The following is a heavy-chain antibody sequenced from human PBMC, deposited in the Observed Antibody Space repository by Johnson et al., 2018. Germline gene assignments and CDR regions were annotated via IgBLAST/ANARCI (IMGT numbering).Heavy chain of an antibody. CDR1: GGTFSNYA. CDR3: ARARYDTSGYSIQH. Sequence: QVQLVESGAEVTKXGSSVKVXCKASGGTFSNYAISWVRQAPGHGLEWMGGIIPIFGTAKYAQKVQGRVTITADESTSTAYMELSRLRSEDTAVYYCARARYDTSGYSIQHWGQGTLVTVSS. CDR2: IIPIFGTA. J-gene: IGHJ1*01. D-gene: IGHD3-22*01. V-gene: IGHV1-69*01.